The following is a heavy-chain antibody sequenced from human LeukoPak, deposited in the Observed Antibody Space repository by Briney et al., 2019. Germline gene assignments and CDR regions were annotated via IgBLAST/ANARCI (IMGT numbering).Heavy chain of an antibody. CDR1: GYTFTGYY. CDR2: INPNSGGT. J-gene: IGHJ3*01. Sequence: ASVTVSCKASGYTFTGYYMHWVRQAPGPGLEWMGWINPNSGGTNYAQKFQGRVTMTRDTSISTAYMELSRLRSDDTAMFYCARDPPGTTAFDLWGQGTMVTVSS. V-gene: IGHV1-2*02. CDR3: ARDPPGTTAFDL. D-gene: IGHD1-1*01.